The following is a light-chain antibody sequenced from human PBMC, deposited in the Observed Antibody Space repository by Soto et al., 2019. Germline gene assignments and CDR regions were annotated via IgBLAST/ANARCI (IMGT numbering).Light chain of an antibody. J-gene: IGLJ1*01. CDR1: SSDVGGYNY. CDR2: DVS. V-gene: IGLV2-14*01. Sequence: QSALAQPASVSGSPGQSITISCTGTSSDVGGYNYVSWYQQHPGKAPKLMIYDVSNRPSGVSNRFSGSKSGNTASLTISWLQAEDDADYYCSSYTSSSSPYVFGTGTKVTVL. CDR3: SSYTSSSSPYV.